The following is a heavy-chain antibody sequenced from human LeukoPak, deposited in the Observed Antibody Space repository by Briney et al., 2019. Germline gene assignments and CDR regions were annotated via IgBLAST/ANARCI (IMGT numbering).Heavy chain of an antibody. D-gene: IGHD2-8*01. J-gene: IGHJ6*01. V-gene: IGHV3-74*01. CDR2: IKRDGSGA. CDR1: GFTFSFNS. CDR3: ARSNGFGMDV. Sequence: GGSLRLSCAASGFTFSFNSMHWVRQGPGKGLVWVSRIKRDGSGATYADSVKGRVTISRDNAKNTLYLQMNSLRAEDTAVYYCARSNGFGMDVWGQGTTVTVSP.